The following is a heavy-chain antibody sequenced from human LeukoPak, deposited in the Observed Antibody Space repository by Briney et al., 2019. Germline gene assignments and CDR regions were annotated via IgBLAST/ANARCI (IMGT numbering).Heavy chain of an antibody. V-gene: IGHV3-21*01. CDR3: ARDKGVYYDSSGYYFY. CDR2: ISSSSSYI. CDR1: GFTFSSYS. D-gene: IGHD3-22*01. J-gene: IGHJ4*02. Sequence: GGSLRLSCAASGFTFSSYSMNWVRQAPGKGLEWVSSISSSSSYIYYADSVKGRFTISRDNAKNSLYLQMNSLRAEDAAVYYCARDKGVYYDSSGYYFYWGQGILVTVSS.